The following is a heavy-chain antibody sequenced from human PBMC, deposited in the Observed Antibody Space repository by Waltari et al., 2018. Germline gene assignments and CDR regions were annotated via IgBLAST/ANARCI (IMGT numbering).Heavy chain of an antibody. J-gene: IGHJ4*02. CDR3: ARVANHWGRDV. CDR1: GFTLSDYY. D-gene: IGHD7-27*01. Sequence: EVHLVESGGGLVQPGGSLRLSCAASGFTLSDYYVTWVRQAPGKGLEWVANIKQDGSDKYYVDSVTGRFTISRDNAKNSLFLQMNSLRAEDTAVYYCARVANHWGRDVWGQGTLVTVSS. V-gene: IGHV3-7*04. CDR2: IKQDGSDK.